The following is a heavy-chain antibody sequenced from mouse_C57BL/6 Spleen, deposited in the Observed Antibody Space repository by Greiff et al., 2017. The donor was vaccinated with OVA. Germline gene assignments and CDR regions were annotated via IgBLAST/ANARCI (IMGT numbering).Heavy chain of an antibody. Sequence: VQLQQPGAELVMPGASVKLSCKASGYTFTSYWMHWVKQRPGQGLEWIGEIDPSDSYTNYNQKFKGKSTLTVDKSSSTAYMQLSSLTSEDSAVYYCARYLYDLYYFDYWGQGTTLTVSS. CDR2: IDPSDSYT. J-gene: IGHJ2*01. CDR1: GYTFTSYW. V-gene: IGHV1-69*01. D-gene: IGHD2-3*01. CDR3: ARYLYDLYYFDY.